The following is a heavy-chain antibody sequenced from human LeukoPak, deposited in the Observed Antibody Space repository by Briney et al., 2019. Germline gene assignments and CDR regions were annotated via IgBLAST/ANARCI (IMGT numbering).Heavy chain of an antibody. D-gene: IGHD2-15*01. Sequence: QPGGSLRLSCAASGFTFAIHAMTWVRQAPGKGLEWVSGISGDGASTHYAESVKGQFTISRDNSKNTLYLQMNSLRAEDTAVYYCARWFYFDYWGQGTLVTVSS. CDR3: ARWFYFDY. J-gene: IGHJ4*02. CDR2: ISGDGAST. CDR1: GFTFAIHA. V-gene: IGHV3-23*01.